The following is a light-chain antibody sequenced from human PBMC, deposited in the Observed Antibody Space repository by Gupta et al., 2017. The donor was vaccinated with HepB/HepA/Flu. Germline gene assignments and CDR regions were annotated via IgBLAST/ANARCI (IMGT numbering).Light chain of an antibody. V-gene: IGLV1-44*01. Sequence: QYVLTQPPSASGSPGQRVTLSCSGSSSNIGSNTVNWYQQLPGTAPKVLIYNNNQRPSGVPDRFSGSKSGTSASLAISGLQSEDEADYFCATWDDSLNGYVFGTGTKVTVL. J-gene: IGLJ1*01. CDR2: NNN. CDR3: ATWDDSLNGYV. CDR1: SSNIGSNT.